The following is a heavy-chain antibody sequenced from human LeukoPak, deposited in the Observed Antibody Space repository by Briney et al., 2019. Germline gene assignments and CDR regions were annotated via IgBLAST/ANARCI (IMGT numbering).Heavy chain of an antibody. CDR1: GYTFTSYG. D-gene: IGHD3-10*01. CDR3: ARSGSGSYYLNWFDP. J-gene: IGHJ5*02. V-gene: IGHV1-18*01. Sequence: ASVKVSCKASGYTFTSYGISWVRQAPGQGLEWMGWISAYNGNTNYAQKLQGRVTMTTDTSTSTAYMELRSLRSDDTAVYYCARSGSGSYYLNWFDPWGQGTLVTVSS. CDR2: ISAYNGNT.